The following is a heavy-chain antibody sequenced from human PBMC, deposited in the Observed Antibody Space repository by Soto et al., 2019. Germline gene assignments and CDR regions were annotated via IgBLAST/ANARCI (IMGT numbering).Heavy chain of an antibody. V-gene: IGHV3-23*01. CDR2: NSGSGGGT. J-gene: IGHJ4*02. CDR1: GFTFSTYA. Sequence: EVQLLQSGGGLVQPGGSLRLSCAASGFTFSTYAMSWVRQAPGKGLEWVSANSGSGGGTYYADSVKGRFTISRDNSKNTVYLQMSSLRAEDTAIYYCAKPSYIFGVVITGAFDYWGQGTLVIVSS. D-gene: IGHD3-3*02. CDR3: AKPSYIFGVVITGAFDY.